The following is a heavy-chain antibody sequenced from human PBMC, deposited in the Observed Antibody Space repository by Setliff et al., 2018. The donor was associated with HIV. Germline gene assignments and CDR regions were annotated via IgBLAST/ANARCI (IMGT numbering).Heavy chain of an antibody. D-gene: IGHD2-2*02. CDR3: AKEQEIGSYLDP. V-gene: IGHV1-69*04. CDR2: IIPTLGIP. CDR1: GGAFISHT. Sequence: SVKVSCKASGGAFISHTFTWVRQAPGQGLEWMGRIIPTLGIPNYAQNFQGRLTISADKSTRTAYLELSSLRSDDSAVYFCAKEQEIGSYLDPWGQGTLVTVSS. J-gene: IGHJ5*02.